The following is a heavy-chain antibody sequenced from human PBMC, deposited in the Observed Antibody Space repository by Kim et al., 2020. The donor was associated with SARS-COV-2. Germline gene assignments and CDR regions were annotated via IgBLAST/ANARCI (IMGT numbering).Heavy chain of an antibody. CDR3: ARSPLRPTSTTSYYTDV. Sequence: GGSLRLSCAASGFTFKNYGMHWVRQAQGKGLEWVAAIWNDGSHEYYADFVKGRFTIYRDNSRNTQWLQMTSLTADDTAVYFCARSPLRPTSTTSYYTDVWGEGTSVTLS. CDR2: IWNDGSHE. CDR1: GFTFKNYG. V-gene: IGHV3-33*01. D-gene: IGHD2-2*01. J-gene: IGHJ6*03.